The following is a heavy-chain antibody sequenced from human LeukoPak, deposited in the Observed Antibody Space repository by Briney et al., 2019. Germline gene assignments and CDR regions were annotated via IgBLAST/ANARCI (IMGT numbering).Heavy chain of an antibody. Sequence: GESLKISCKGSGYSFTSYWIGWVRQMPGKGLEWMGIIYPGDSDTRYSPSFQGQVTISADKSISTAYLQWSSLKAWDTAIYYCARGLEMATMSFDCWGQGTLVTVSS. CDR2: IYPGDSDT. CDR1: GYSFTSYW. V-gene: IGHV5-51*01. CDR3: ARGLEMATMSFDC. J-gene: IGHJ4*02. D-gene: IGHD5-24*01.